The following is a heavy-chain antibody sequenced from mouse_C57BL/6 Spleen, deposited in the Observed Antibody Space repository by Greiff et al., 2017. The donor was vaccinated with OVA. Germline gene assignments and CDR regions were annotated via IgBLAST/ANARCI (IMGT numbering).Heavy chain of an antibody. CDR2: IHPNSGST. V-gene: IGHV1-64*01. Sequence: QVQLQQPGAELVKPGASVKLSCKASGYTFTSYWMHWVKQRPGPGLAWIGMIHPNSGSTNYNEKFKSKATLTVEKSSSPAYMQRSSRTSEDSAVYYCARGYYGSSYYYAMDYWGQGTSVTVSS. CDR3: ARGYYGSSYYYAMDY. D-gene: IGHD1-1*01. J-gene: IGHJ4*01. CDR1: GYTFTSYW.